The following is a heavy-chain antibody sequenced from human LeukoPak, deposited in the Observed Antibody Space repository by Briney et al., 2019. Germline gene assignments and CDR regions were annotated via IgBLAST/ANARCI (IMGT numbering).Heavy chain of an antibody. CDR1: GFTFSSYG. CDR3: AKRSAAAGTPDY. D-gene: IGHD6-13*01. CDR2: IRYDGSNK. Sequence: GGSLRLSCAASGFTFSSYGMHWVRQAPGKGHGWVAFIRYDGSNKYYADSVKGRFTIYRDNSKNTLYLQMNSLRAEDTAVYYCAKRSAAAGTPDYWGQGTLVTVSS. J-gene: IGHJ4*02. V-gene: IGHV3-30*02.